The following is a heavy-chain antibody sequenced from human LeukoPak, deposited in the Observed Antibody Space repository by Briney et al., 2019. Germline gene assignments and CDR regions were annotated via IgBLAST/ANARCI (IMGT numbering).Heavy chain of an antibody. CDR1: GGSFIGYY. Sequence: SETLSLTCAVYGGSFIGYYWSWIRQSPGKGLEWIGEINHSGSTNYNPSLKSRVTISVDTSKNQFSLKLSSVTAADTAVYYCARRGIAAAGTTFIGNWFDPWGQGTLVTVSS. J-gene: IGHJ5*02. CDR3: ARRGIAAAGTTFIGNWFDP. D-gene: IGHD6-13*01. CDR2: INHSGST. V-gene: IGHV4-34*01.